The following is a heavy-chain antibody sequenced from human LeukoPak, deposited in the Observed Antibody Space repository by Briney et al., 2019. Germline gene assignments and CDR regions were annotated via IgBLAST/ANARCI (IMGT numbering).Heavy chain of an antibody. CDR1: GYTFIDYY. J-gene: IGHJ4*02. V-gene: IGHV1-2*02. CDR3: ARGGGRYSVDY. D-gene: IGHD1-26*01. CDR2: ISPNSGRT. Sequence: ASVQVSCKASGYTFIDYYMHWVRQAPGQGLEWIGWISPNSGRTKYIQKFQGRVTMTRDTSITTVYMELSGLSFDDTAVYYCARGGGRYSVDYWGQGTLVIVSS.